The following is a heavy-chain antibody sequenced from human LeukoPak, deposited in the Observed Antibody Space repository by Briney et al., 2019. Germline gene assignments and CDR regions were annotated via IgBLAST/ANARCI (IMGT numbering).Heavy chain of an antibody. CDR3: ARASYLTGYHSGHLDY. V-gene: IGHV1-18*01. CDR1: GYTFTSYG. D-gene: IGHD3-9*01. J-gene: IGHJ4*02. CDR2: ISAYNGNT. Sequence: GASVKVSCKASGYTFTSYGISWVRQAPGQGLEWMGWISAYNGNTNYAQKLQGRVTMTTDTSTSTVYMELSSLRSEDTAVYYCARASYLTGYHSGHLDYWGQGTLVTVSS.